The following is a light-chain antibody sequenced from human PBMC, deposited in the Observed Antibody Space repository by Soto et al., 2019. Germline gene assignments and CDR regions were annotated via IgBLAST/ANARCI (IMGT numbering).Light chain of an antibody. CDR3: QQYATSPLT. CDR2: DAS. Sequence: EIVLRQSTGTLSLSPGERASLSCRASQSVAKNYLAWYQQKPGQALRLLISDASSRATGIPARFSGSGSGTEFSLTISRLEAEDFAVYFCQQYATSPLTFRGGIEMEIK. CDR1: QSVAKNY. J-gene: IGKJ4*01. V-gene: IGKV3-20*01.